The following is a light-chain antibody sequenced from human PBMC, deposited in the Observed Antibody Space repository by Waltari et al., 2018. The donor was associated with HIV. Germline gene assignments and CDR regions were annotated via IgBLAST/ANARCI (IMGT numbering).Light chain of an antibody. CDR1: RSNIGSNP. J-gene: IGLJ2*01. CDR2: NSN. CDR3: AAWDDGLNGL. V-gene: IGLV1-44*01. Sequence: QSVLTQPPSASGTPGQRVTISCSGRRSNIGSNPVTWYQQLPGTAPKLLIYNSNQRPSGVPDRFSGSKSGTSASLAISGLQSEDEGAYYCAAWDDGLNGLFGGGTKLTV.